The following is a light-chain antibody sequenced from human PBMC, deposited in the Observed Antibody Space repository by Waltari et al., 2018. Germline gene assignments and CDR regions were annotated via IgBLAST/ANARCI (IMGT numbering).Light chain of an antibody. CDR3: QQYNNWPPT. CDR1: QSVSSN. J-gene: IGKJ1*01. CDR2: GAS. Sequence: EIVMTQSPAARSVSPGESATLSCRASQSVSSNLAGYQQKPGQAPRLLIYGASTRATGIPARFSGSGSGTEFTLTISSLQSEDFAVYYCQQYNNWPPTFGQGTKVEIK. V-gene: IGKV3-15*01.